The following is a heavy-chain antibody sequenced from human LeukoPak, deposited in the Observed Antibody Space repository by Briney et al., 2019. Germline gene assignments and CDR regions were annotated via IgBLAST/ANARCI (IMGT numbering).Heavy chain of an antibody. CDR2: GYYSGSN. J-gene: IGHJ4*02. Sequence: SETLSLTCTVSGGSISSSSYYWGWIRQPPGKGLEWIGSGYYSGSNYYNPSLKSRVTISVDTSRNQFSLTLSSVTAADTGVYFCARDYCSSTTCHEFDFWGQGTLVTVSS. CDR1: GGSISSSSYY. D-gene: IGHD2-2*01. V-gene: IGHV4-39*07. CDR3: ARDYCSSTTCHEFDF.